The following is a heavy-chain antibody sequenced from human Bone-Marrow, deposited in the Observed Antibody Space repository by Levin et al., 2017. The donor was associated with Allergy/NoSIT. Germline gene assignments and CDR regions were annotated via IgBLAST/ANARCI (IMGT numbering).Heavy chain of an antibody. V-gene: IGHV4-61*01. CDR3: ARDRVATASYYYYGMDV. CDR1: GGSVSSGSYY. D-gene: IGHD5-12*01. Sequence: SETLSLTCTVSGGSVSSGSYYWSWIRQPPGKGLEWIGYIYYSGSTNYNPSLKSRVTISVDTSKNQFSLKLSSVTAADTAVYYCARDRVATASYYYYGMDVWGQGTTVTVSS. J-gene: IGHJ6*02. CDR2: IYYSGST.